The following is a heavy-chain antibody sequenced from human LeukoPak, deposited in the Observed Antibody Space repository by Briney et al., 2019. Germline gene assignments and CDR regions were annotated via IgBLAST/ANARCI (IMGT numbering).Heavy chain of an antibody. CDR2: IYYSGTT. V-gene: IGHV4-30-4*08. Sequence: PSETLSLTCTVSGGSISSGNYYWIWIRQPPGKGLEWIGYIYYSGTTYYNPSLKSRVTISVDTSQNQFSLKLSSVTAADTAVYYCARASGRIVVGYWGQGILVTVSS. J-gene: IGHJ4*02. CDR1: GGSISSGNYY. D-gene: IGHD3-22*01. CDR3: ARASGRIVVGY.